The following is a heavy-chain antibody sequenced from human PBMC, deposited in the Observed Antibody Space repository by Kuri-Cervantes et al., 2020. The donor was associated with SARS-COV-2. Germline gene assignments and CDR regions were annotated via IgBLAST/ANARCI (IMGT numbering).Heavy chain of an antibody. V-gene: IGHV3-30*18. Sequence: GGSLRLSCAASGFTFSSYGMHWVRQAPGKGLEWVAVISYDGSNKYYADSVKGRFTIPRDNSKNTLYLQMNSLRAEDTAVYYCAKGGGPGSYIPLDYWGQGTLVTVSS. J-gene: IGHJ4*02. CDR3: AKGGGPGSYIPLDY. D-gene: IGHD1-26*01. CDR2: ISYDGSNK. CDR1: GFTFSSYG.